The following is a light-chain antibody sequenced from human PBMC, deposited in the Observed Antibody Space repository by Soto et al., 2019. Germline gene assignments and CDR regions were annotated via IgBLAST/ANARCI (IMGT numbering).Light chain of an antibody. CDR2: QAS. V-gene: IGKV1-5*03. Sequence: DIQMTQSPSTLSASVGDRVTITCRASQSISTWLAWYQQKPGKAPKVLIYQASGIKSGIPSRFSGGGSGTEFTLTISGLQPDDFANYYCQQYNIYPFTFGPGTKVDVK. J-gene: IGKJ3*01. CDR1: QSISTW. CDR3: QQYNIYPFT.